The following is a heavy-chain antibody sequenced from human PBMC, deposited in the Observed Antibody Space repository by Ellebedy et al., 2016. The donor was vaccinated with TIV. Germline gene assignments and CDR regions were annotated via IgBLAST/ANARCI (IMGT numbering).Heavy chain of an antibody. V-gene: IGHV3-21*01. D-gene: IGHD4-17*01. CDR2: ISSGSSNI. CDR1: GFTFSSSS. CDR3: ARDKFFPQTTVTRLYYFDY. J-gene: IGHJ4*02. Sequence: ESLKISCAASGFTFSSSSMNWVRQAPGKGLEWVSSISSGSSNIYYAASVKGRFTISRDNAKNSLYLQMNSLRAEDTAVYYCARDKFFPQTTVTRLYYFDYWGQGTLVTVSS.